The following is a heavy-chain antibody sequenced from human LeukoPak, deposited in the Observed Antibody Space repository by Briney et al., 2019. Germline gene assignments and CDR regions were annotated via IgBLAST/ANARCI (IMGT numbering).Heavy chain of an antibody. CDR3: ARSYYYDSSGYSVDY. CDR2: IYYSGST. Sequence: KASGTLSLNCTVSGSSISSFYWSWIREPPGEGLGGVGDIYYSGSTNYNPSLKSRVTISVDTSKNQFSLKLSSVTAADTAVYYCARSYYYDSSGYSVDYWGQGTLVTVSS. V-gene: IGHV4-59*01. J-gene: IGHJ4*02. D-gene: IGHD3-22*01. CDR1: GSSISSFY.